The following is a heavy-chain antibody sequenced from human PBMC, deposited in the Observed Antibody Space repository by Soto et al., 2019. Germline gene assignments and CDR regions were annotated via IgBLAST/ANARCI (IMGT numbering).Heavy chain of an antibody. CDR1: GFSVSNNY. CDR2: IYSGGNT. D-gene: IGHD5-12*01. J-gene: IGHJ4*02. V-gene: IGHV3-53*04. CDR3: ATDTQWLRLTY. Sequence: EVQLVESGGGLVQPGGSLRLSCAASGFSVSNNYMSWVRQAPGKGLEWVSVIYSGGNTYYADSVKGRFTISRHNSKNTVYLQMSSLRAEDTVVYYCATDTQWLRLTYWGQGTLVTVSS.